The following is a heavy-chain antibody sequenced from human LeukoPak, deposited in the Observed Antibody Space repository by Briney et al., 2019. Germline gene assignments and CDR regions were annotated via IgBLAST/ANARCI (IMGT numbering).Heavy chain of an antibody. D-gene: IGHD6-6*01. CDR1: GVTVSNNY. CDR2: IYSGGST. J-gene: IGHJ4*02. Sequence: GGSLRLSCAASGVTVSNNYMNWVRQAPGKGLEWVSLIYSGGSTYYADSVKGRFTISRDNSKNTLYLQMNSLRAEDTAMYYCARDPPAVAANTYGWGQGTLVTVSS. V-gene: IGHV3-66*01. CDR3: ARDPPAVAANTYG.